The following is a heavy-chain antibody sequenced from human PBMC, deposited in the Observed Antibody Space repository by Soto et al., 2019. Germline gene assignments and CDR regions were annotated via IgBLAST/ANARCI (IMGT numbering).Heavy chain of an antibody. J-gene: IGHJ6*02. CDR2: ISGSGGST. Sequence: GESLKISCAASGLTFSSHAMSWVRQAPGKGLEWVSAISGSGGSTYYADSVKGRFTIPRDNSKNTLYLQMNSLRAEDTAVYYCAKGESVAVAGIMDVWGQGTTVTVSS. V-gene: IGHV3-23*01. D-gene: IGHD6-19*01. CDR1: GLTFSSHA. CDR3: AKGESVAVAGIMDV.